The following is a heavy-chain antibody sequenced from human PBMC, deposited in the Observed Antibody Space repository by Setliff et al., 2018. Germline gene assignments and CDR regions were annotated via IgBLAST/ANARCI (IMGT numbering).Heavy chain of an antibody. V-gene: IGHV4-59*11. J-gene: IGHJ4*02. CDR3: ARLWISYESNTYFYPKYFDF. Sequence: ASETLSLTCTVSGGSISSHYWSWIRQPPGKGLEWIGSIYYSGSTNYNPSLKSRVTISLDTSRNQFSLKLRSVTAADTAVYYCARLWISYESNTYFYPKYFDFWGQGTLVTVSS. CDR1: GGSISSHY. D-gene: IGHD3-22*01. CDR2: IYYSGST.